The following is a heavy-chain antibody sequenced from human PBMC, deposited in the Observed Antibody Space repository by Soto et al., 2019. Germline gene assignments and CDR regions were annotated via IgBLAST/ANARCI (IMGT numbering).Heavy chain of an antibody. CDR2: IYRTGST. CDR3: ASRDPGTSVDY. V-gene: IGHV4-4*02. J-gene: IGHJ4*02. Sequence: SETLSLTCAVSGGSFTSDNWWTWVRQPPGQGLEWIGEIYRTGSTNYNPSLKSRVTISLDKSENQFSLKVTSLTAADTAVYYCASRDPGTSVDYWGQGTLVTVSS. D-gene: IGHD1-7*01. CDR1: GGSFTSDNW.